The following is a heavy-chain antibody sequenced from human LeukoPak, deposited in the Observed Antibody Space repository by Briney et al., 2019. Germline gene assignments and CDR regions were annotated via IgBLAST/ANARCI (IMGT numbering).Heavy chain of an antibody. CDR2: IIPILGIA. Sequence: SVKVSCKASGGTFSSYAISWVRQAPGQGLEWMGRIIPILGIANYAQKFQGRVTITADKPTSTAYMELSSLRSEDTAVYYCAAGLFNGAYYDSSGYPGYWGQGTLVTVSS. CDR3: AAGLFNGAYYDSSGYPGY. D-gene: IGHD3-22*01. CDR1: GGTFSSYA. J-gene: IGHJ4*02. V-gene: IGHV1-69*04.